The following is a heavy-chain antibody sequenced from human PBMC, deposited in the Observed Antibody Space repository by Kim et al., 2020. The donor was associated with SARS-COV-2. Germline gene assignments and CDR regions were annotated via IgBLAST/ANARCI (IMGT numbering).Heavy chain of an antibody. V-gene: IGHV4-39*01. J-gene: IGHJ4*02. CDR2: IYYSGSA. D-gene: IGHD6-19*01. CDR1: GGSISSSSSY. Sequence: SETLSLTCTVSGGSISSSSSYWDWIRQPPGKGLEWIGSIYYSGSAYYNPSLKSRVTISVDTSKNQFSLKLSSVTAADTAVYYCARQKQWLAPLDYCGQGT. CDR3: ARQKQWLAPLDY.